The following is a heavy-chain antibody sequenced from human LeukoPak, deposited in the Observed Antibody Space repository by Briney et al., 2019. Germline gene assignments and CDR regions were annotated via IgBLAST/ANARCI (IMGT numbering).Heavy chain of an antibody. V-gene: IGHV3-30*01. CDR2: ISYDGSNK. CDR1: GFTFSSYA. Sequence: GGSLRLSCAASGFTFSSYAMHWVRQAPGKGLEWVAVISYDGSNKYYADSVKGRFTISRDNSKSTLYLQMNSLRAEDTAVYYCARGGLRDGYNHDAFDIWGQGTMVTVSS. CDR3: ARGGLRDGYNHDAFDI. D-gene: IGHD5-24*01. J-gene: IGHJ3*02.